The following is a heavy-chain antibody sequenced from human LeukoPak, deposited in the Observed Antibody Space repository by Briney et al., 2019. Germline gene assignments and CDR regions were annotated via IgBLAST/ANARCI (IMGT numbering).Heavy chain of an antibody. Sequence: RRSLRPSCAPSGFTSTSYGMDWVRQAPGKGLEWVTFIRYDGSNKYYADSVKGRFTISRDNSKNTLYLQMNSLRAEDTAVYYCAKDLGDGYASDYWGQGTLVTVSS. CDR3: AKDLGDGYASDY. D-gene: IGHD5-24*01. V-gene: IGHV3-30*02. CDR2: IRYDGSNK. CDR1: GFTSTSYG. J-gene: IGHJ4*02.